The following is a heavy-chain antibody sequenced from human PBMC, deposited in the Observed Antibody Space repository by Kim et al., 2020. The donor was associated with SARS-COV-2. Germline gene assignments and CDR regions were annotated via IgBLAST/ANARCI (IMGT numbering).Heavy chain of an antibody. CDR1: GGAISSGGYY. D-gene: IGHD2-21*01. CDR2: IYYSGTT. CDR3: AKGHPYCASTACAPNDFDV. J-gene: IGHJ3*01. Sequence: SETLSLTCTVSGGAISSGGYYWSWIRQRPGEGLEWIGYIYYSGTTYFNPSLRGRVTMSVDTSKNQFSMHLISVTAADTALYYCAKGHPYCASTACAPNDFDVWGQGTMVTVS. V-gene: IGHV4-31*03.